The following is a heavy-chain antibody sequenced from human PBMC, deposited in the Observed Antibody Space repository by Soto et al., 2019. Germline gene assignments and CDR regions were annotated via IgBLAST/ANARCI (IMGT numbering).Heavy chain of an antibody. J-gene: IGHJ4*02. CDR2: ITGDGAIT. CDR3: ATLNSFGSDY. CDR1: GFSFSRFW. Sequence: VQLVESGGGLVQPGGSLRLSCVASGFSFSRFWMHWVRRVPGKGLVWVSRITGDGAITTYADSVRGRFTISRDNAKSTVYLQMDSLRAEDTAVYYCATLNSFGSDYWGQGTPVTVSS. D-gene: IGHD5-18*01. V-gene: IGHV3-74*01.